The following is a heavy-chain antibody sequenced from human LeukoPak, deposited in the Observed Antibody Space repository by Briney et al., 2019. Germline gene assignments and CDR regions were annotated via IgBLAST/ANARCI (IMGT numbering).Heavy chain of an antibody. CDR3: ARDLTVTSTCWFDR. Sequence: GGSLRLSCAVSGFTFSSYSMNWVRQAPGKGLEWVSPITSSSSYIYYADSVKGRFTISRDNAKNSLYLQMNSLRAEDTAVYYCARDLTVTSTCWFDRWGQGTLVTVSS. D-gene: IGHD4-11*01. CDR1: GFTFSSYS. CDR2: ITSSSSYI. J-gene: IGHJ5*02. V-gene: IGHV3-21*01.